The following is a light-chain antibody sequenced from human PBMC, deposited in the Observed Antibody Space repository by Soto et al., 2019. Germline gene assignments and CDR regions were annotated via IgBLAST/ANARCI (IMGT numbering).Light chain of an antibody. CDR3: QHYYTTPVT. CDR2: WAS. J-gene: IGKJ1*01. V-gene: IGKV4-1*01. Sequence: DIVMTQSPDSLAVSLGERATINCKSSQTVLHGSNYLAWYQQKPGQPPKLLIYWASTRESGVPDRFSGSGSGTDFTLTISRLQAEDVAVYYCQHYYTTPVTFGQGTKVEIK. CDR1: QTVLHGSNY.